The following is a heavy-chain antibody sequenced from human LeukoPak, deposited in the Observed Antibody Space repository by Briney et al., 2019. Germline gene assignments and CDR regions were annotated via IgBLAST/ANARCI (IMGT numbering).Heavy chain of an antibody. V-gene: IGHV4-39*01. CDR3: ARNRSIAVTGIRRPNAFDI. CDR1: GGSISSSSNY. CDR2: VYYSGST. Sequence: PSETLSLTCTVSGGSISSSSNYWGWIRQSPGKGLEWIGSVYYSGSTYYNPSVKSRVTISVDTSKNQFSLNLSSVTAADTAVYFCARNRSIAVTGIRRPNAFDIWGQGTMVTVAS. D-gene: IGHD6-19*01. J-gene: IGHJ3*02.